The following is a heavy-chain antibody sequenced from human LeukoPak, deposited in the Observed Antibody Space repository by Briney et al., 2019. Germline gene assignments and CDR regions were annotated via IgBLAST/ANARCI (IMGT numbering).Heavy chain of an antibody. J-gene: IGHJ4*02. CDR1: GVSISSGSYY. D-gene: IGHD3-10*01. CDR3: ARTRYYYNSRSYGAPYYFDY. CDR2: IYTRGCT. V-gene: IGHV4-61*02. Sequence: PSETLSFTCTVSGVSISSGSYYWSWIRQPAGKGLEWIGRIYTRGCTKYNPGLTSRVTISVDTSKNQFSLKLSSVTAADTAVYYCARTRYYYNSRSYGAPYYFDYWGQGTLVTVSS.